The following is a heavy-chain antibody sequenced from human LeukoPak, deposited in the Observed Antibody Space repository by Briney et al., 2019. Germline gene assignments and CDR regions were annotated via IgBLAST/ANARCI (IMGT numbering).Heavy chain of an antibody. Sequence: ASVKVSCKASGGTFSSYAISWVRQAPGQGLEWMGRIIPILGIANYAQKFQERVTITRDMSTSTAYMELSSLRSEDTAVYYCAASRSGSTYYYYGMDVWGQGTTVTVSS. J-gene: IGHJ6*02. D-gene: IGHD3-10*01. V-gene: IGHV1-69*04. CDR3: AASRSGSTYYYYGMDV. CDR1: GGTFSSYA. CDR2: IIPILGIA.